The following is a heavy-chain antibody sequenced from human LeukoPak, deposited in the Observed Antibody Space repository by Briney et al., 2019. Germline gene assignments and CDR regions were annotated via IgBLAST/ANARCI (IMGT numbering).Heavy chain of an antibody. CDR3: ARGRVTMVRGVFPFDY. D-gene: IGHD3-10*01. V-gene: IGHV4-59*12. CDR1: GGSISSYY. J-gene: IGHJ4*02. CDR2: IYYSGST. Sequence: SETLSLTCTVSGGSISSYYWSWIRQPPGKGLEWIGYIYYSGSTNYNPSLKSRVTISVDTSKNQFSLKLSSVTAADTAVYYCARGRVTMVRGVFPFDYWGQGTLVTVSS.